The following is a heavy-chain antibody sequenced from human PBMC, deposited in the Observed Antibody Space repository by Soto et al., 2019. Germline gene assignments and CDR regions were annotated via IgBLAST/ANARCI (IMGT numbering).Heavy chain of an antibody. CDR3: ARRPRYSYGDCFDY. J-gene: IGHJ4*02. V-gene: IGHV4-30-2*02. CDR1: GGSISSGGYS. Sequence: SETLSRTCTVSGGSISSGGYSWSWILQPPGKGLEWIGYIYHSGNSYYNPSLESRVSLSVDRSKNQFSLKLSSVTAADTAVYYCARRPRYSYGDCFDYWGQGTLVTVSS. CDR2: IYHSGNS. D-gene: IGHD5-18*01.